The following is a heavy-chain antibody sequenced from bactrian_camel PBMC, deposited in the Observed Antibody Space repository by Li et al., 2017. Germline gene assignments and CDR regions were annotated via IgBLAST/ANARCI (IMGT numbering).Heavy chain of an antibody. D-gene: IGHD1*01. V-gene: IGHV3S57*01. CDR2: IDSDGNT. J-gene: IGHJ4*01. CDR1: GFPYSRYC. Sequence: HVQLVESGGGSVQAGGSLRLSCAVSGFPYSRYCMGWFRQGPGKEREGVASIDSDGNTFYSDSVKGRFTISRNVLPERLSLQMTRLKPEDTAMYYCGAVQPDGSVCRWTGAYWGQGTQVTVS. CDR3: GAVQPDGSVCRWTGAY.